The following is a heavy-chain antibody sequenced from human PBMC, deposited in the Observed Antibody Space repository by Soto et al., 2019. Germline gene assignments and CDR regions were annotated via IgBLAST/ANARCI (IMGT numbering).Heavy chain of an antibody. J-gene: IGHJ4*02. D-gene: IGHD5-18*01. CDR1: GGTFSSYT. Sequence: QVQLVQSGAEVKKPGSSVKVSCKASGGTFSSYTISWVRQAPGQGLEWMGRIIPILGIANYAQKFQGRVTITADKSTSTAYMELSSLRSEDTAVYYCARGGRGYSYGYVDYWGQRTLVTVSS. CDR2: IIPILGIA. V-gene: IGHV1-69*02. CDR3: ARGGRGYSYGYVDY.